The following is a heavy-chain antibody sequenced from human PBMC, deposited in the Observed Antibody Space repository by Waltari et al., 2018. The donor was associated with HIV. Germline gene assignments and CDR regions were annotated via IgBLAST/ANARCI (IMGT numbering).Heavy chain of an antibody. V-gene: IGHV4-39*01. D-gene: IGHD1-26*01. J-gene: IGHJ2*01. Sequence: QLQLQESGPGLVKPSETLSLTCAVYGGSVSRCSYFWGWIRQPPGKGLEWVGRIYYTGRAYYNPSLKSRVTISVDTSKNQFSLKVTSVTAADTAVYYCARHALRVGAAYWNFDLWGRGTLVTVSS. CDR3: ARHALRVGAAYWNFDL. CDR2: IYYTGRA. CDR1: GGSVSRCSYF.